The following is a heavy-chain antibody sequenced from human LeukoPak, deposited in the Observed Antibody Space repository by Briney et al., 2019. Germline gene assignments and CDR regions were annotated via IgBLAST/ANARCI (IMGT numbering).Heavy chain of an antibody. CDR3: ARQTGSGLFILP. Sequence: SETLSLTCTVSGDSISTSNSYWGWIRQPPGKGLEWIGSIYYSGNTYYNASLKSRVTISVDTSKNQFSLKLTSVTAADTAVYYCARQTGSGLFILPGGQGTLVTVSS. D-gene: IGHD3/OR15-3a*01. J-gene: IGHJ4*02. CDR1: GDSISTSNSY. CDR2: IYYSGNT. V-gene: IGHV4-39*01.